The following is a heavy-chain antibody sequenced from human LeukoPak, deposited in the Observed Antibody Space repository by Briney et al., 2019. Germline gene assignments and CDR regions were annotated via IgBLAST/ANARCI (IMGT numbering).Heavy chain of an antibody. J-gene: IGHJ4*02. Sequence: GASVKVSCKASGYTFTGYYMHWVRQAPGQGLEWMGWINPNSGGTNYAQKFQGRVTMTRDTSISSAYMELSRLRSDDTAVYYCARLGCSGGSCYYYWGQGTLVTVSS. CDR1: GYTFTGYY. V-gene: IGHV1-2*02. CDR3: ARLGCSGGSCYYY. CDR2: INPNSGGT. D-gene: IGHD2-15*01.